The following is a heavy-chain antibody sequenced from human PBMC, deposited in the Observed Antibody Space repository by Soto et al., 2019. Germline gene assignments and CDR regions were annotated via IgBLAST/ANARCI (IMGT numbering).Heavy chain of an antibody. Sequence: RPTLVNPAHTLTLTCTSSGLSLSTRGVGVRWNRQPPGKALEWLALIYLVDDKRYSPCLTGRLPITKDTSKTQAFHTITNMDPLDTDTYYCAPLYNSSCLDYWCKGTRV. V-gene: IGHV2-5*02. CDR1: GLSLSTRGVG. J-gene: IGHJ4*02. CDR2: IYLVDDK. D-gene: IGHD6-13*01. CDR3: APLYNSSCLDY.